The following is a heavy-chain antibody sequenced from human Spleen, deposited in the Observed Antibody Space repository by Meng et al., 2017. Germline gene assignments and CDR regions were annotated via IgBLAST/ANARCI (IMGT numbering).Heavy chain of an antibody. J-gene: IGHJ3*01. CDR3: ARRTGRFDV. CDR2: IYHSGGT. V-gene: IGHV4-34*01. CDR1: GFSFSSYA. D-gene: IGHD1-14*01. Sequence: GSLRLSCAASGFSFSSYAMSWVRQPPGKGLEWIGEIYHSGGTTYNPSLKSRVTMSLDTSKNQFSLTLNSVTAADTAVYYCARRTGRFDVWGQGTMVTVSS.